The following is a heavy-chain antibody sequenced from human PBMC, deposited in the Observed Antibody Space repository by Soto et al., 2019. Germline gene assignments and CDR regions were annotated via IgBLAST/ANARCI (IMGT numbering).Heavy chain of an antibody. CDR3: ARDPPGSGRYLYYGMDV. CDR2: INSHGTSI. CDR1: GFTFSSYW. J-gene: IGHJ6*02. Sequence: EVKLVESGGGSVQPGGSLRLSCEASGFTFSSYWMHWVRQGPGKGLMWVSRINSHGTSISYADSVKGRFTISRDNAKNTLYLQMNSLRAEDTAVYYCARDPPGSGRYLYYGMDVWGQVNTVTVSS. V-gene: IGHV3-74*01. D-gene: IGHD3-10*01.